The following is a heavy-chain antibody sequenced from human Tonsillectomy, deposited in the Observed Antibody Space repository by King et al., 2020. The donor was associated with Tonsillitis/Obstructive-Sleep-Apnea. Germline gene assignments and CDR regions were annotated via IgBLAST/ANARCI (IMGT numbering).Heavy chain of an antibody. J-gene: IGHJ4*02. V-gene: IGHV5-51*01. CDR1: GYSFTNYW. D-gene: IGHD3-3*01. CDR2: IYPGDSVT. Sequence: QLVRSGAEVKKPGESLKISCKGSGYSFTNYWIGWVRQMPGKGLEWMGIIYPGDSVTRYSPSFQGQVTISADKSISTAYLQWSSLKASDTAMYYCARLPPNLMFWSAYYVDYWGQGTLVTVSS. CDR3: ARLPPNLMFWSAYYVDY.